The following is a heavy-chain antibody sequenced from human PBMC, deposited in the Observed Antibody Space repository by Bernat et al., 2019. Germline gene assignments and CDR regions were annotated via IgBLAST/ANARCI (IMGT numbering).Heavy chain of an antibody. CDR3: ARFGDIVVVVAATRGSQAGFDY. V-gene: IGHV4-59*08. CDR1: GGSISSYY. Sequence: QVQLQESGPGLVKPSETLSLTCTVSGGSISSYYWSWIRQPPGKGLEWIGSIYHSGSTYYNPSLKSRVTISVDTSKNQFSLKLSSVTAADTAVYYCARFGDIVVVVAATRGSQAGFDYWGQGTLVTVSS. D-gene: IGHD2-15*01. CDR2: IYHSGST. J-gene: IGHJ4*02.